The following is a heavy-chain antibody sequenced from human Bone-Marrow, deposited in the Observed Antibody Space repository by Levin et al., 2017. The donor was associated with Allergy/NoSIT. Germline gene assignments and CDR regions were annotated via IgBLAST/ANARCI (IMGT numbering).Heavy chain of an antibody. Sequence: GGSLRLSCGASGFTFSNYAMTWVRQAPEKGLEWVSTVTASGDNTYYADSVKGRFTISRDNSKNTLFLQMNSLRAEDTALYYCAKAAYASWLTDSWGQGTLVTVSS. CDR3: AKAAYASWLTDS. J-gene: IGHJ4*02. V-gene: IGHV3-23*01. CDR1: GFTFSNYA. CDR2: VTASGDNT. D-gene: IGHD2-2*01.